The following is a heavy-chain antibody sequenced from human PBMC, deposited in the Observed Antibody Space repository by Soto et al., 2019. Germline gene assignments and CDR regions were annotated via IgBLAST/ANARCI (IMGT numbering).Heavy chain of an antibody. V-gene: IGHV3-7*01. CDR2: IKQDGSEK. D-gene: IGHD3-3*01. Sequence: GGSLRLSCAASGFTFSSYWMSWVRQAPGKGLEWVANIKQDGSEKYYVDSVKGRFTISRDNAKNSLYLQMNSLRAEDTAVYYCARERFLEWLLYGSGRYSFDYWGQGTLVTVSS. CDR1: GFTFSSYW. CDR3: ARERFLEWLLYGSGRYSFDY. J-gene: IGHJ4*02.